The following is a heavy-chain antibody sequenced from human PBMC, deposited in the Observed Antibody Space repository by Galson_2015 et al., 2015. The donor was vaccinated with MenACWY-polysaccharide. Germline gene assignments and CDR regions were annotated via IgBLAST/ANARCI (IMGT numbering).Heavy chain of an antibody. CDR3: ARVVAAPTHWFDP. J-gene: IGHJ5*02. D-gene: IGHD2-15*01. CDR1: GGSISSSSYY. Sequence: ETLSLTCTVSGGSISSSSYYWGWIRQPPGKGLEWIGSIYYSGSTYYNPSLKSRVTISVDTSKNQFSLKLSSMTAADTAVYYCARVVAAPTHWFDPWGQGTLVTVSS. V-gene: IGHV4-39*07. CDR2: IYYSGST.